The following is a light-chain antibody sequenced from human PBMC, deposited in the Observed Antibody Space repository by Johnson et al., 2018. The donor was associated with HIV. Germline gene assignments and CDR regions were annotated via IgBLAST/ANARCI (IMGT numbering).Light chain of an antibody. CDR2: DNN. CDR3: GTWDSSLSNFV. V-gene: IGLV1-51*01. CDR1: SSNIGNSY. Sequence: ILTQPPSVSAAPGQKVTISCSGSSSNIGNSYVSWYQQLPGTAPKLLIYDNNKRPSGIPDRFSGSKSGTSATLGITGLQTGDEADYYCGTWDSSLSNFVFGIGTKVSVL. J-gene: IGLJ1*01.